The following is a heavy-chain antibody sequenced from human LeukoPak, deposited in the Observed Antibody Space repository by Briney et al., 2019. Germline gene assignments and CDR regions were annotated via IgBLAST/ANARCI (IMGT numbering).Heavy chain of an antibody. CDR2: IYYSGST. D-gene: IGHD4-11*01. V-gene: IGHV4-59*01. J-gene: IGHJ4*02. CDR1: GGSIRSYY. Sequence: SETLSLTCTVSGGSIRSYYWGWIRQPPGKGLEWIGYIYYSGSTNYNPSLKSRVTISVDTSKNQFSLKLSSVTAADTAVYYCASFVGTVTTSSFDYWGQGTLVTVSS. CDR3: ASFVGTVTTSSFDY.